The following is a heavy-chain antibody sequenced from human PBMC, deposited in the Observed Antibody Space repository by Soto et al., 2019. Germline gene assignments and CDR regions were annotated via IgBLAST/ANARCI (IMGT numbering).Heavy chain of an antibody. J-gene: IGHJ3*02. CDR3: ARLGFCAGDSCYPLDI. D-gene: IGHD2-8*02. CDR1: GYTFTSYA. Sequence: ASVKVSCKASGYTFTSYAMHWVRQAPGQRLEWMGWINAGNGNTKYSQKFQGRVTITRDTSASTAYMELSSLRSEDTAVYYCARLGFCAGDSCYPLDIWGQGTVVTVSS. V-gene: IGHV1-3*01. CDR2: INAGNGNT.